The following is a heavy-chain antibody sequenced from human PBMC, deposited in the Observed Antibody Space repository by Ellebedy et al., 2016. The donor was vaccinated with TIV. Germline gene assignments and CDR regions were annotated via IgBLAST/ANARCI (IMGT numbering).Heavy chain of an antibody. CDR3: ARRVAGKASFDY. D-gene: IGHD6-19*01. J-gene: IGHJ4*02. CDR1: GFDFGSYS. V-gene: IGHV3-48*04. Sequence: GESLKISCVASGFDFGSYSMNWVRQAPGKGLEWVSYVSGSGKTTYYTDSVKGRFTISRDNAKNSLYLQMNSLRAEDTAVYYCARRVAGKASFDYWGQGTLVTVSS. CDR2: VSGSGKTT.